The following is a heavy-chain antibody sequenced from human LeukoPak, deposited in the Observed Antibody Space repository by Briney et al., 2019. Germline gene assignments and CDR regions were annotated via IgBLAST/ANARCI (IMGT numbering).Heavy chain of an antibody. D-gene: IGHD1-20*01. Sequence: GGSLRLSCAASGFTFSSYGMHWVRQAPGKGLEWVAVISYDGSNKYYADSVKGRFTISRDNSKNTLYLQMNSLRAEDTAVHYCAGHNWNYWGQGTLVTVSS. J-gene: IGHJ4*02. V-gene: IGHV3-30*03. CDR2: ISYDGSNK. CDR3: AGHNWNY. CDR1: GFTFSSYG.